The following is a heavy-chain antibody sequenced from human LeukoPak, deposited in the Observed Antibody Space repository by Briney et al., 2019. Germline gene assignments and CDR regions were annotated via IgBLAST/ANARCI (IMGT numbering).Heavy chain of an antibody. V-gene: IGHV1-2*02. CDR2: INPNSGGT. D-gene: IGHD3-9*01. CDR1: GYTFTGYY. Sequence: GASVKVSCKASGYTFTGYYMHWVRQAPGQGLEWMGWINPNSGGTNYAQKFQGRVTMTRDTSISTAYMELSRLRSDDTAVYYCARFLTGYNQYYFDYWGQGTLVTVSS. CDR3: ARFLTGYNQYYFDY. J-gene: IGHJ4*02.